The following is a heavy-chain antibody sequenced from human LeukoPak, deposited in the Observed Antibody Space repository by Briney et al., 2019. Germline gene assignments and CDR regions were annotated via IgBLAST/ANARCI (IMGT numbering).Heavy chain of an antibody. CDR2: IYYSGST. CDR1: GGSISSGGYY. Sequence: PSETLSLTCTVSGGSISSGGYYWSWIRQHPGKGLEWIGYIYYSGSTYYNPSLKSRVTISVDTSKNQFSLKLSSVTAADTAVYYCARFGIAAAVDYWGQGTLVTVSS. J-gene: IGHJ4*02. V-gene: IGHV4-31*03. CDR3: ARFGIAAAVDY. D-gene: IGHD6-13*01.